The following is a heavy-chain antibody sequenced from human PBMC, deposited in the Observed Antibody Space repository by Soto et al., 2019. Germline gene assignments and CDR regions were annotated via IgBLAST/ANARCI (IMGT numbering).Heavy chain of an antibody. CDR2: VYYSGST. CDR3: ARQAID. V-gene: IGHV4-59*08. Sequence: QVQLQESGPGLVKPSETLSLTCTVSGGSISDYYWSWFRQAPGKGLDWIGYVYYSGSTNYNPSLQSRVTMSVDTSKNQFSLKLSSVTAADTAVYYCARQAIDWGQGTLFSVSS. J-gene: IGHJ4*02. CDR1: GGSISDYY.